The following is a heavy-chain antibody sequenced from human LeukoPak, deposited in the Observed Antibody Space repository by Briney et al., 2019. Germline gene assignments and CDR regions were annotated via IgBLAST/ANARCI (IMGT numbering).Heavy chain of an antibody. Sequence: SETLSLTCSVSGYSISSDYYWGWIRQPPGKGLGWIGSILHTGSTYYNPSLKSRVTISVDTSKNQFSLNLSSVTAADTAVYYCARLRGKWELQGLGFDYWGQGTLVTVSS. CDR1: GYSISSDYY. CDR3: ARLRGKWELQGLGFDY. CDR2: ILHTGST. V-gene: IGHV4-38-2*02. D-gene: IGHD1-26*01. J-gene: IGHJ4*02.